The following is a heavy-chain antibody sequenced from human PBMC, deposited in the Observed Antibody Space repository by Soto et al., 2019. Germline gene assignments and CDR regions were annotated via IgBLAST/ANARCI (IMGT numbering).Heavy chain of an antibody. V-gene: IGHV3-15*07. D-gene: IGHD2-2*01. J-gene: IGHJ6*02. CDR1: GFTFSNAW. CDR2: IKSKTDGGTT. CDR3: TTVVVPAAMVYYYYGMDV. Sequence: GGSLRLSCAASGFTFSNAWMNWVRQAPGKGLEWVGRIKSKTDGGTTDYAAPVKGRFTISRDDSKNTLYLQMNSLKTEDTAVYYCTTVVVPAAMVYYYYGMDVWGQGTTVTVSS.